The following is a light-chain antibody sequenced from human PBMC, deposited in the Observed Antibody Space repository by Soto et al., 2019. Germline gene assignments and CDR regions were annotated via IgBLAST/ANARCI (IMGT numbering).Light chain of an antibody. CDR3: QSYDSSLSGSTVV. V-gene: IGLV1-40*01. J-gene: IGLJ2*01. CDR2: GNS. CDR1: SSNIGGGYD. Sequence: QSVLTQPPSVSGAPGQRVTISCTGSSSNIGGGYDVHWYQQLPGTAPKLLIYGNSNRPSGVPDRFSGSKSGTSASLAITGLQAEDEADYYCQSYDSSLSGSTVVFGGGTKLTVL.